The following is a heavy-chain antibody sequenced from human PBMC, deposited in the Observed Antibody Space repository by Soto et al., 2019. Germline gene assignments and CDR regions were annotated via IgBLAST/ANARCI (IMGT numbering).Heavy chain of an antibody. CDR1: GFTFSSYG. D-gene: IGHD2-15*01. CDR3: ARDKGRNVVVVAATESSGLDY. V-gene: IGHV3-33*01. Sequence: GGSLRLSCAASGFTFSSYGMHWVRQAPGKGLEWVAVIWYDGSNKYYADSVKGRFTISRDNSKNTLYLQMNSLRAEDTAVYYCARDKGRNVVVVAATESSGLDYWGQGTLVTVSS. J-gene: IGHJ4*02. CDR2: IWYDGSNK.